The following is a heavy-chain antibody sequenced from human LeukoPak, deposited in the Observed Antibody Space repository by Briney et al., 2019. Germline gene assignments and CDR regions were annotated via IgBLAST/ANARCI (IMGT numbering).Heavy chain of an antibody. V-gene: IGHV3-30-3*01. CDR1: GFTFSSYA. J-gene: IGHJ4*02. D-gene: IGHD6-13*01. Sequence: PGRSLRLSCAASGFTFSSYAMHWVRQAPGKGLEWVAVISYDGSNKYYADSVKGRFTISRDNSKNTLYLQMNSLRAEDTAVYYCARDTGVVGYSSSWPREPGFDYWGQGTLVTVSS. CDR2: ISYDGSNK. CDR3: ARDTGVVGYSSSWPREPGFDY.